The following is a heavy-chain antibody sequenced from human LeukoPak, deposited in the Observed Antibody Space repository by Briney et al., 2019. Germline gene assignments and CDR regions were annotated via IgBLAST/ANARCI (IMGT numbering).Heavy chain of an antibody. CDR3: ARLTPHYDSSGPFDY. J-gene: IGHJ4*02. Sequence: ASVKVSCKASGYTFTSYYMHWVRQAPGQGLEWMGIINPSGGSTSYAQKFQGRVTMTRDMSTSTVYMELSSLRSEDTAVYYCARLTPHYDSSGPFDYWGQGTLVTVSS. CDR1: GYTFTSYY. V-gene: IGHV1-46*01. D-gene: IGHD3-22*01. CDR2: INPSGGST.